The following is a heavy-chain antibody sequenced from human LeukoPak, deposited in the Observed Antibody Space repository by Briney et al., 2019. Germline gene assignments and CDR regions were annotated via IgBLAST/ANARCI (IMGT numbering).Heavy chain of an antibody. J-gene: IGHJ4*02. Sequence: GGSLRLSCAASGFTFSSSAMAWVRHAPGKGLEWVSTISYSGSGTYYADSVKGRFTISRDNSENTLYLQMNSLRAEDTAVYYCAKEVIAVAGTVFDYWGQGTLVTVSS. CDR1: GFTFSSSA. D-gene: IGHD6-19*01. V-gene: IGHV3-23*01. CDR2: ISYSGSGT. CDR3: AKEVIAVAGTVFDY.